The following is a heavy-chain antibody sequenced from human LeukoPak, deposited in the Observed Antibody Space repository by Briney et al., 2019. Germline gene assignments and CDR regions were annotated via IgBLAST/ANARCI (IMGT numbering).Heavy chain of an antibody. Sequence: PGDSHTRYSPSFQGQVTISADKSISIAYLQWSSLKASDTAMYYCARRSGDKAMVAGWFDPWGQGTLVTVSS. D-gene: IGHD5-18*01. CDR2: PGDSHT. J-gene: IGHJ5*02. CDR3: ARRSGDKAMVAGWFDP. V-gene: IGHV5-51*01.